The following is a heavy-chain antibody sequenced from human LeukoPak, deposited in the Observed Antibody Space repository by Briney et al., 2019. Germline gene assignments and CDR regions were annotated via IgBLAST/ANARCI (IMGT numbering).Heavy chain of an antibody. D-gene: IGHD6-19*01. V-gene: IGHV3-33*01. Sequence: GGSLRLSCAASGFTFSSYGMHRVRQAPGKGLEWVAVIWYDGSNKYYADSVKGRFTISRDNSKNTLYLQMNSLRAEDTAVYYCARDGAPSWGGSGWTGFDYWGQGTLVTVSS. CDR3: ARDGAPSWGGSGWTGFDY. CDR2: IWYDGSNK. J-gene: IGHJ4*02. CDR1: GFTFSSYG.